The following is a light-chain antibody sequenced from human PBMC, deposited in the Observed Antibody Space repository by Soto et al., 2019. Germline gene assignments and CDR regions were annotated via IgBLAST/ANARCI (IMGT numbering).Light chain of an antibody. Sequence: DIQMTQSPSTLSASVGVRVTITCRASQSIGAKLAWYQQKPGKPPKVLIHDASKLESGVPSRFRGSGSGTEFTLAVSSLQPDEFATYYCQQYFDYSVTFGGGTKVEI. V-gene: IGKV1-5*01. CDR1: QSIGAK. J-gene: IGKJ4*01. CDR2: DAS. CDR3: QQYFDYSVT.